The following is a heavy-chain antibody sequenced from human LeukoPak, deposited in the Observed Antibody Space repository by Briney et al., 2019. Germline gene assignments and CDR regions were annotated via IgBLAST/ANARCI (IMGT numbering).Heavy chain of an antibody. CDR3: ARQMGGSYRDAFDI. Sequence: SETLSLTCTVSGGSISSGDYYWSWIRQPPGKGLEWIGYIYYSGSTYYNPSLKSRVTISVDTSKNQFSLKLSSVTAADTAVYYCARQMGGSYRDAFDIWGQGTMVTVSS. CDR1: GGSISSGDYY. CDR2: IYYSGST. J-gene: IGHJ3*02. D-gene: IGHD3-16*01. V-gene: IGHV4-30-4*01.